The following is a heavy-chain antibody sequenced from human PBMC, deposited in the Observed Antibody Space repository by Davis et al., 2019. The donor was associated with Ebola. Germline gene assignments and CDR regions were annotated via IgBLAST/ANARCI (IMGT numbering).Heavy chain of an antibody. J-gene: IGHJ4*02. CDR1: GATFSSYG. D-gene: IGHD3-3*01. CDR2: IIPVFGIP. CDR3: ARDRYSDGSGYFFEQSH. V-gene: IGHV1-69*13. Sequence: SVEVSCKASGATFSSYGISWVRQAPGQGLDWMGGIIPVFGIPKYAQKFQGRVTITADESTSTAYMELSSLRSEDTAVYYCARDRYSDGSGYFFEQSHWGQGTLVTVSS.